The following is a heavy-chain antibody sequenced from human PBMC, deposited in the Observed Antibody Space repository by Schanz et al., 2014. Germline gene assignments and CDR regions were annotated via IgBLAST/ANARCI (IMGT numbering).Heavy chain of an antibody. V-gene: IGHV3-23*04. CDR2: VSGDGDTT. Sequence: EALLVESGGGLVKPGESLRLSCAASRFTFKNYAMSWVRQAPGKGLEWVSSVSGDGDTTHCADSVKGRFTISRDNSKNTLYLQMDNLRVEDTAEYYCAREGITMVRGIIVPYYYYGMDVWGQGTTVTVSS. J-gene: IGHJ6*02. CDR1: RFTFKNYA. D-gene: IGHD3-10*01. CDR3: AREGITMVRGIIVPYYYYGMDV.